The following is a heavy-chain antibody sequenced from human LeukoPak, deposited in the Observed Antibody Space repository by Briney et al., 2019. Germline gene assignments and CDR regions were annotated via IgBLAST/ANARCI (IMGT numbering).Heavy chain of an antibody. CDR3: ARVYYDSRGYHDFFDH. CDR1: GGSIRSYY. V-gene: IGHV4-4*07. D-gene: IGHD3-22*01. Sequence: SETLSLTCTVSGGSIRSYYWSWIRQPAGKGLEWIGRIYSDGSTNFNPSLKSQVTMSVDTSKNQFSLRLSSVTAADTAMYYCARVYYDSRGYHDFFDHWGQGTLVTVSP. J-gene: IGHJ4*02. CDR2: IYSDGST.